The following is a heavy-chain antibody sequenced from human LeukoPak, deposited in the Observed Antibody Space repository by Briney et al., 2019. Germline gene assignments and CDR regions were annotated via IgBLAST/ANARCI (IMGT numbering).Heavy chain of an antibody. V-gene: IGHV1-18*01. CDR1: GYTFTNYG. J-gene: IGHJ3*02. CDR3: ARDAGYCSSETCYDDAFDI. Sequence: ASVKVSCKASGYTFTNYGLSWVRQAPGQGLEWMGWISGCNGNATYTQKLQGRVIMTTDTSTTTAYMDLRSLRSDDTAVYYCARDAGYCSSETCYDDAFDIWGQGTMVTVSS. CDR2: ISGCNGNA. D-gene: IGHD2-2*01.